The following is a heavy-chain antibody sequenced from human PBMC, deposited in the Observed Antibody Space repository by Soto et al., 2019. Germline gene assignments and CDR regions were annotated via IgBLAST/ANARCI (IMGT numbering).Heavy chain of an antibody. J-gene: IGHJ6*03. Sequence: PSETLSLTCTVSGGSISSSSYYWGWIRQPPGKGLEWIGSIYYSGSTYYNPSLKSRVTISVDTSKNQFSLKLSSVTAADTAVYYCARASDTDCSGGSCYPRYYYYYYMDVWGKGTTVTVSS. V-gene: IGHV4-39*01. CDR1: GGSISSSSYY. CDR3: ARASDTDCSGGSCYPRYYYYYYMDV. CDR2: IYYSGST. D-gene: IGHD2-15*01.